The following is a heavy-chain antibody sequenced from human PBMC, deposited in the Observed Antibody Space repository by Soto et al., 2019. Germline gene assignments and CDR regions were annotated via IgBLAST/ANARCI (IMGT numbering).Heavy chain of an antibody. V-gene: IGHV4-34*01. Sequence: QVHLQQWDANLLRPSETLSLTCAVCGGSFTDYYWSWIRQPPAKGLEWSGDINSSGSSNYNPSLKSLVTISVDTSKNQFALRLSSVTAADAAVYSCARGLGSLYYYGLDVWGQGTTVTVSS. D-gene: IGHD3-16*01. CDR1: GGSFTDYY. J-gene: IGHJ6*02. CDR3: ARGLGSLYYYGLDV. CDR2: INSSGSS.